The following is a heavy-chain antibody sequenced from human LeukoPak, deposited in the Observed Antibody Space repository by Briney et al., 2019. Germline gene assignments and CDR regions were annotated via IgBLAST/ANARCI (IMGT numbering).Heavy chain of an antibody. CDR2: ISSSSSYI. D-gene: IGHD2-2*01. CDR3: ARGDIVVVPAQFDP. Sequence: PGGSLRLSCAASGFTFSSYNMNWVRQAPGKGLEWVSSISSSSSYIYYADSVKGRFTISRDNAKNSLYLQMNSLRAEDTAVYYCARGDIVVVPAQFDPWGQGTLVTVSS. CDR1: GFTFSSYN. J-gene: IGHJ5*02. V-gene: IGHV3-21*01.